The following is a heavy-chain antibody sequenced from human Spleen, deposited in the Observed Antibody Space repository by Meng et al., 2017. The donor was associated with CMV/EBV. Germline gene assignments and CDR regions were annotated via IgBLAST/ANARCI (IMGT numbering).Heavy chain of an antibody. V-gene: IGHV3-48*01. Sequence: GESLKISCAASGFTFSSYSMSWVRQAPGKGLEWVSYISAGSNNIYYADSVKGRFTISRDNSKNTLYLQMNSLRAEDTAVYYCENHPGVVLYHYGMDVWGQGTTVTVSS. CDR3: ENHPGVVLYHYGMDV. CDR2: ISAGSNNI. J-gene: IGHJ6*02. CDR1: GFTFSSYS. D-gene: IGHD2-15*01.